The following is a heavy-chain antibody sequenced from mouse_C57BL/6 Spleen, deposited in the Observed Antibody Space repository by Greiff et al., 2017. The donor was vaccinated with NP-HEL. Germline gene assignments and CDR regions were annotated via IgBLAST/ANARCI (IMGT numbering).Heavy chain of an antibody. D-gene: IGHD2-4*01. Sequence: EVQLVESGGGLVKPGGSLKLSCAASGFTFSDYGMHWVRQAPEKGLEWVAYISSGSSTIYYADTVKGRFTISRDNAKNTLFLQMTSLRSEDTAMYYGARPYYDYDGWYFDVWGTGTTVTVSS. J-gene: IGHJ1*03. CDR3: ARPYYDYDGWYFDV. CDR1: GFTFSDYG. CDR2: ISSGSSTI. V-gene: IGHV5-17*01.